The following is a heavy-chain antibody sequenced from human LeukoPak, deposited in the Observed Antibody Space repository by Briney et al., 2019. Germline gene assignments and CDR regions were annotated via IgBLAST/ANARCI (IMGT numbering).Heavy chain of an antibody. J-gene: IGHJ6*02. V-gene: IGHV3-23*01. Sequence: GGSLRLFCAASGFTFSSYAMSWVRQAPGKGLEWVSAISGSGGSTYYADSVKGRFTISRDNSKNTLYLQMNSLRAEDTAVYYCAKATGGFGDKYYYYYGMDVWGQGTTVTVSS. D-gene: IGHD3-10*01. CDR2: ISGSGGST. CDR3: AKATGGFGDKYYYYYGMDV. CDR1: GFTFSSYA.